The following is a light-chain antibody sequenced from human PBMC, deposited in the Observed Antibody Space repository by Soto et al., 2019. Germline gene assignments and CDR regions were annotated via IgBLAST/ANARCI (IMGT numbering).Light chain of an antibody. V-gene: IGKV3-20*01. Sequence: ESVLTQSPGTLSMSPGERATLSCRASQSVSSSYSAWYQQKPGQAPRLLIYGASSRATGIPDRFSGSGSGTDFXLTISRLEPEDFAVYYCQQYGSSPFTFGPGTKVDIK. CDR2: GAS. CDR3: QQYGSSPFT. CDR1: QSVSSSY. J-gene: IGKJ3*01.